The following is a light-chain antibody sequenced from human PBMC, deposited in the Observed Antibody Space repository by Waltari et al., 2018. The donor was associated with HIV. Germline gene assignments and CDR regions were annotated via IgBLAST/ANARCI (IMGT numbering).Light chain of an antibody. V-gene: IGLV1-44*01. CDR3: ASWDASLNGWV. CDR2: GNY. CDR1: TSNTGIKT. Sequence: QSVVTQPPSVSGTPGQTVTISCSGSTSNTGIKTVNWYQHLPGTAPKRLIYGNYQRPSGVPYRFSASKSGTSASLAISGLQSEDEADYYCASWDASLNGWVFGGGTKLTVL. J-gene: IGLJ3*02.